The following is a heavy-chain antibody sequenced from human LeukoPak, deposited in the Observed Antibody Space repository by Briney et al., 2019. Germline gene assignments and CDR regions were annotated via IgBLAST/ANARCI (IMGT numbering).Heavy chain of an antibody. CDR2: MNPNSGNT. CDR1: GGTFSSYA. J-gene: IGHJ4*02. V-gene: IGHV1-8*02. CDR3: ARGYYSGSGLSPNTDY. Sequence: GASVKVSCKASGGTFSSYAISWVRQAPGQGLEWMGWMNPNSGNTGYAQTFQGRVTMTRNTSIITAYMELSSLRSEDTAVYYCARGYYSGSGLSPNTDYWGQGTLVTVSS. D-gene: IGHD3-10*01.